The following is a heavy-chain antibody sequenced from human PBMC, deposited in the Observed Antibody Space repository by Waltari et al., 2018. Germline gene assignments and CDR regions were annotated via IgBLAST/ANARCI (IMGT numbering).Heavy chain of an antibody. CDR2: INHSGST. V-gene: IGHV4-34*01. D-gene: IGHD6-13*01. J-gene: IGHJ5*02. CDR3: ARGEGGAAAGTWWFDP. Sequence: QVQLQQWGAGLLKPSETLSLTCAAYGGSFGGYYWSWIRQPPGKGLEWIGEINHSGSTNYNPSLKSRVTISVDTSKNQFSLKLSSVTAADTAVYYCARGEGGAAAGTWWFDPWGQGTLVTVSS. CDR1: GGSFGGYY.